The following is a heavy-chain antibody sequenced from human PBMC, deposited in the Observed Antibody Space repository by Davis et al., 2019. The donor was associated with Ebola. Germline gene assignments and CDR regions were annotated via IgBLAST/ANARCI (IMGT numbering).Heavy chain of an antibody. CDR2: ISSSSSYI. Sequence: GESLKISCAASGFTFSSYSMNWVRQAPGKGLEWVSSISSSSSYIYYADSVKGRFTISRDNAKNSLYLQMNSLRAEDTAVYYCASSYSSSLGWFDPWGQGTLVTVSS. CDR3: ASSYSSSLGWFDP. V-gene: IGHV3-21*01. D-gene: IGHD6-6*01. J-gene: IGHJ5*02. CDR1: GFTFSSYS.